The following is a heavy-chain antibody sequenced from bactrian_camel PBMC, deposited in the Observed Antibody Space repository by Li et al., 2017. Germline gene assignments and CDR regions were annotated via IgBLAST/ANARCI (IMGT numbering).Heavy chain of an antibody. CDR1: GYTGSIVY. CDR3: AADPAAKCPDWRPFTH. J-gene: IGHJ4*01. D-gene: IGHD1*01. CDR2: IVTSSGMT. Sequence: VQLVESGGGLVQPGESLRLSCVASGYTGSIVYMGWFRQAPGKEREGVASIVTSSGMTYYADSEKGRFTISQDNAKNTLYLQMNSLKPEDTDMYYCAADPAAKCPDWRPFTHWGQGTQVTVS. V-gene: IGHV3-2*01.